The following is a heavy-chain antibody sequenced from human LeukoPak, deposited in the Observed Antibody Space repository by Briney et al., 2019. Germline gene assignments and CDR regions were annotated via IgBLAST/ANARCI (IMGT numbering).Heavy chain of an antibody. V-gene: IGHV3-7*01. CDR1: GFTFSNYA. CDR3: ARYPHDY. Sequence: PGGSLRLSCAASGFTFSNYAMSWVRQAPGKGLEWVANIKQDGSEKYYVDSVKGRFTISRDNAKNSLYLQMNSLRAEDTAVYYCARYPHDYWGQGTLVTVSS. CDR2: IKQDGSEK. J-gene: IGHJ4*02.